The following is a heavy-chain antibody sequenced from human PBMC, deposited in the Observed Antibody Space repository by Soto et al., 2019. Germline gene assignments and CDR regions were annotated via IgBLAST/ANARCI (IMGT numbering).Heavy chain of an antibody. CDR1: VDSIRSYY. CDR3: ARCFSGNYPSRPEEQYYFQS. J-gene: IGHJ4*02. Sequence: XETLSLTCTFSVDSIRSYYWSCIRHPPGKGLEWIGYIYYSGYTSYNPSLKSRVTISVDTSKNQFSLKLNSVTAADTAVYYCARCFSGNYPSRPEEQYYFQSWGQATLVIVSS. D-gene: IGHD1-26*01. V-gene: IGHV4-59*01. CDR2: IYYSGYT.